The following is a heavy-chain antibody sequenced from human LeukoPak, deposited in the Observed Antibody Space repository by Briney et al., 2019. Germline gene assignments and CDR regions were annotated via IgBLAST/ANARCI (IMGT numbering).Heavy chain of an antibody. CDR2: IYTSGST. CDR3: ATFQTTPDY. D-gene: IGHD4-11*01. J-gene: IGHJ4*02. CDR1: GYSISSGYY. V-gene: IGHV4-4*07. Sequence: SETLSLTCTVSGYSISSGYYWSWIRQPAGKGLEWIGRIYTSGSTNYNPSLKSRVTMSVDTSKNQFSLKLSSVTAADTAVYYCATFQTTPDYWGQGTLVTVSS.